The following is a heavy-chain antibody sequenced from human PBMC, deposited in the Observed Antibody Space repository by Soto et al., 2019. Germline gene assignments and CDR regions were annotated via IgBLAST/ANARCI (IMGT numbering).Heavy chain of an antibody. V-gene: IGHV1-3*01. CDR1: GYTFTSNP. CDR2: INVGNGNT. CDR3: ARDLRGYYDSSGSYPEYFDY. J-gene: IGHJ4*02. D-gene: IGHD3-22*01. Sequence: GASVKVSCKASGYTFTSNPMNWVRQAPGQRPEWMGVINVGNGNTRYSQKFQGRVTMTRDTSTSTVYMELSSLRSEDTAVYYCARDLRGYYDSSGSYPEYFDYWGQGTLVTVSS.